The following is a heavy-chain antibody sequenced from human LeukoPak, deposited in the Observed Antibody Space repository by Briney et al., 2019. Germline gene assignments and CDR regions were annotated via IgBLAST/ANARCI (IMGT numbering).Heavy chain of an antibody. J-gene: IGHJ6*03. Sequence: PGGSLRLSCAASGFTLSDYSMSWIRQAPGKGLEWVSYISSSGSTIYYADSVKGRFTISRDNAKNSLYLQMNSLRAEDTAVYYCASPLYYYYYMDVWGKGTTVTVSS. CDR3: ASPLYYYYYMDV. CDR2: ISSSGSTI. V-gene: IGHV3-11*04. CDR1: GFTLSDYS.